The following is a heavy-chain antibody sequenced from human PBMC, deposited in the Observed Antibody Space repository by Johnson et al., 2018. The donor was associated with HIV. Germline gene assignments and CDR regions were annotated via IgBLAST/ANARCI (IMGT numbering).Heavy chain of an antibody. J-gene: IGHJ3*02. CDR2: ISYDGSNK. V-gene: IGHV3-30-3*01. CDR1: GFTFRSYA. D-gene: IGHD4/OR15-4a*01. CDR3: ARGGASDAFDI. Sequence: QVQLVESGGGVVQPGRSLRLSCAASGFTFRSYAMHWVRQAPGKGLEWVAVISYDGSNKYYADSVKGRFTISRDNSKNTLYLQMNSLRAEDTAVYYCARGGASDAFDIWGQGTMVTVSS.